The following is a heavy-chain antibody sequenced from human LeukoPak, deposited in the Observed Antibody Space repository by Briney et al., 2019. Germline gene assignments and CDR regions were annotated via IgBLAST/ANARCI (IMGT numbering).Heavy chain of an antibody. CDR3: SKNRYQLMPTFDF. V-gene: IGHV3-33*06. CDR2: RWYDGSNK. Sequence: GGSMRLSCAAYGLTLSSYYMHWVSQAASKGLEWVAVRWYDGSNKYYADSVKGRFTISRDNSKNTLYLQMNSLRAEDTAVYYCSKNRYQLMPTFDFWGQGTLVTVSS. D-gene: IGHD2-2*01. CDR1: GLTLSSYY. J-gene: IGHJ4*02.